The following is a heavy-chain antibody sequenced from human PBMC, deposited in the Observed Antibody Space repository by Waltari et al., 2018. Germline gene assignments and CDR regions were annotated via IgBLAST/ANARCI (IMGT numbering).Heavy chain of an antibody. CDR3: AGGWGSGYYCYYYGMDV. Sequence: EVQLVESGGGLVQPGGSLRLSCAASGFTFSSYEMNWVRLAPGKGLEWVSYISSSGSTIYYADSVKGRFTISRDKSKNTLYLQMNSLRAEDTAVYYCAGGWGSGYYCYYYGMDVWGQGTTVTVSS. D-gene: IGHD3-22*01. CDR1: GFTFSSYE. J-gene: IGHJ6*02. CDR2: ISSSGSTI. V-gene: IGHV3-48*03.